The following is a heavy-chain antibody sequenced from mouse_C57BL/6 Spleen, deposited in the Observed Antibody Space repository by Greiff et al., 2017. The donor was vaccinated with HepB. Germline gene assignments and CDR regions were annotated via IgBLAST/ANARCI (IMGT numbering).Heavy chain of an antibody. V-gene: IGHV3-6*01. J-gene: IGHJ4*01. CDR1: GYSITSGYY. Sequence: EVKLQESGPGLVKPSQSLSLTCSVTGYSITSGYYWNWIRQFPGNKLEWMGYISYDGSNNYNPSLKNRISITRDTSKNQFFLKLNSVTTEDTATYYCARDYGYDDAMDYWGQGTSVTVSS. CDR2: ISYDGSN. D-gene: IGHD2-2*01. CDR3: ARDYGYDDAMDY.